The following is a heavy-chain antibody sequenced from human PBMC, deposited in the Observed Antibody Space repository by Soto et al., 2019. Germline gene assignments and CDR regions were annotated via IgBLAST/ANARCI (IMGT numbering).Heavy chain of an antibody. V-gene: IGHV4-59*01. CDR2: IYYSGST. CDR1: GGSISSYY. CDR3: ARSYSIVVVVAANDAFDI. J-gene: IGHJ3*02. D-gene: IGHD2-15*01. Sequence: SETLSLTCTVSGGSISSYYWSWIRQPPGKGLEWIGYIYYSGSTNYNPSLKSRVTISVDTSKNQFSLKLSSVTAADTAVYYCARSYSIVVVVAANDAFDIWGQGTMVTVSS.